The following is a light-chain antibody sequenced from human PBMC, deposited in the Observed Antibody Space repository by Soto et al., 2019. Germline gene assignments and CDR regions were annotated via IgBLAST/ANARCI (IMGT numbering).Light chain of an antibody. V-gene: IGLV1-44*01. CDR2: NND. J-gene: IGLJ1*01. Sequence: QSVLTQPPSASGTPGQRVTISCSGSGSNIGTNTVNWYLQLPGTAPKLLIYNNDQRPSGVPERFSGSKSGTSASLAISGLQSEDEANYYCAAWDDSLNGFYVFGSGTKLTVL. CDR1: GSNIGTNT. CDR3: AAWDDSLNGFYV.